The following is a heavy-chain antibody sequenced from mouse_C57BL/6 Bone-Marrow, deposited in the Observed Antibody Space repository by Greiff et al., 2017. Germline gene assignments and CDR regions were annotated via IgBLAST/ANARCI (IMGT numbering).Heavy chain of an antibody. CDR2: IDPNSGGT. V-gene: IGHV1-72*01. CDR1: GYTFTSYW. J-gene: IGHJ4*01. Sequence: QVQLKQSGAELVKPGASVKLSCKASGYTFTSYWMHWVKQRPGRGLEWIGRIDPNSGGTKYNEKFKSQATLTVDKPSSTVYMQLSSLTSEDSAVDYGARKEPEADAVDYWGEGTSVTVSS. D-gene: IGHD3-2*02. CDR3: ARKEPEADAVDY.